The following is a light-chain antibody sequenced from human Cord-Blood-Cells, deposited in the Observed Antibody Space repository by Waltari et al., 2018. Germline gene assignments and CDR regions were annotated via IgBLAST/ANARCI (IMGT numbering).Light chain of an antibody. V-gene: IGKV3-11*01. J-gene: IGKJ5*01. Sequence: EIVLTHSPPTLSLSPGERATLSCRASQSVSSYLAWYQQKPGQAPRLLIYDASNRATGIPARFSGSGSGTDFTLTISSLEPEDFAVYYCQQRSNWPITFGQGTRLEIK. CDR2: DAS. CDR3: QQRSNWPIT. CDR1: QSVSSY.